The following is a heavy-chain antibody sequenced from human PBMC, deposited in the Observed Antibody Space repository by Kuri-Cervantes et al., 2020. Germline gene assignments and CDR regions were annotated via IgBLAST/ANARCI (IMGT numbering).Heavy chain of an antibody. CDR2: INPHSGGA. CDR1: GGTFSSYA. D-gene: IGHD1-26*01. J-gene: IGHJ4*02. V-gene: IGHV1-2*02. Sequence: ASVKVSCKASGGTFSSYAISWVRQAPGQGLEWMGWINPHSGGANYAQKFKSRVTITRDTSISTVYMDLRRLRPDDTAIYYCARSGSYSLIDHWGQGTLVTVSS. CDR3: ARSGSYSLIDH.